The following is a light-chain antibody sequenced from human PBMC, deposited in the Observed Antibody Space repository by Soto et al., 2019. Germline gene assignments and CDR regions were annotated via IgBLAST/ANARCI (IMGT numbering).Light chain of an antibody. J-gene: IGKJ1*01. Sequence: EIVLTQSPGTLSVSPGERATLSCRASQTISSNYLAWYQQKPCQAPSLLIYGTSSRATGIPDRFSGSGSGTDFTLTISRLEPEDSAIYYCQQYVSWTFGQGTKVEIK. V-gene: IGKV3-20*01. CDR3: QQYVSWT. CDR1: QTISSNY. CDR2: GTS.